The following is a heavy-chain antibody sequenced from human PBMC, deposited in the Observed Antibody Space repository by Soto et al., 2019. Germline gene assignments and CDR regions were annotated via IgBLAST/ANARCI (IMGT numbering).Heavy chain of an antibody. V-gene: IGHV3-30*18. CDR3: AKARRDYGGNIFDY. CDR2: ISYDGSDE. D-gene: IGHD4-17*01. CDR1: GFSFRYYG. J-gene: IGHJ4*02. Sequence: QVQLVESGGGVVQPGRSLRLSCAASGFSFRYYGMHWVRQAPGKGLEWVALISYDGSDEYYADSVKGRFTISRDNSNNTRYLQMNSPKSEDTAVYYCAKARRDYGGNIFDYWGQGPVVTVSS.